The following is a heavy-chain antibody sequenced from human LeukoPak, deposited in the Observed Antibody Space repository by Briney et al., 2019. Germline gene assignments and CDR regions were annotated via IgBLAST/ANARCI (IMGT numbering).Heavy chain of an antibody. CDR1: GFTFSSYW. CDR3: ARDVTYYYGSGSYY. J-gene: IGHJ4*02. CDR2: IEQDGSEK. D-gene: IGHD3-10*01. Sequence: GGSLRLSCVVSGFTFSSYWMSWVRQAPGKGLEWVANIEQDGSEKYYVDSVKGRFTISRDSAKNSLYLQMNSLRAEDTAVYYCARDVTYYYGSGSYYWGQGTLVTVSS. V-gene: IGHV3-7*01.